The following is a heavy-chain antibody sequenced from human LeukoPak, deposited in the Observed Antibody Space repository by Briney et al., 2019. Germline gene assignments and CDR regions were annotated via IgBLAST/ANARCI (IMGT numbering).Heavy chain of an antibody. CDR2: VNHSGST. D-gene: IGHD2-2*01. CDR3: ARRLSIVVVPAARGWFDP. Sequence: SETLSLTCAVYGGSFSGYYWSWIRQPPGKGLEWIGEVNHSGSTDYNPSLKSRVTISVDTSKNQFSLKLSSVTAADTAVYYCARRLSIVVVPAARGWFDPWGQGTLVTVSS. CDR1: GGSFSGYY. J-gene: IGHJ5*02. V-gene: IGHV4-34*01.